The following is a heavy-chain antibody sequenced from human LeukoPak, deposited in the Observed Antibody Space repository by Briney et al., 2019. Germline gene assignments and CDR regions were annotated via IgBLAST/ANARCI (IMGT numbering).Heavy chain of an antibody. Sequence: PTGGSLRLSCAAFGFTFSRYAMSWVRQAPGKGLEWASAISGSGGSTYYADSVKGRFTLSRDNSKNTLYLQMNGLRAEDTAVYYCAREMIHGAFDIWGQGTMVTVSS. J-gene: IGHJ3*02. CDR2: ISGSGGST. D-gene: IGHD3-16*01. CDR3: AREMIHGAFDI. V-gene: IGHV3-23*01. CDR1: GFTFSRYA.